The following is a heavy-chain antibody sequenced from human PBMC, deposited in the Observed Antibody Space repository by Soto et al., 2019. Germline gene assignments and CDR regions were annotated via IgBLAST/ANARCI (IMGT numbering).Heavy chain of an antibody. D-gene: IGHD3-3*01. CDR3: AKDFLVYDFWSGYWERNWFDP. V-gene: IGHV3-23*01. CDR1: GFTFSSYA. J-gene: IGHJ5*02. Sequence: GGSLRLSCAASGFTFSSYAMSWVRQAPGKGLEWVSAISGSGGSTYYADSVKGRFTISRDNSKNTLYLQMNSLRAEDTAVYYCAKDFLVYDFWSGYWERNWFDPWGQGTLVTVSS. CDR2: ISGSGGST.